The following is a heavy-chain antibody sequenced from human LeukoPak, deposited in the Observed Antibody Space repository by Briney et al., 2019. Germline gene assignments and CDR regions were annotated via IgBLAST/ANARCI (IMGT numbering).Heavy chain of an antibody. CDR1: GFTLSSFW. CDR2: IKGDGSTT. D-gene: IGHD3-10*01. V-gene: IGHV3-74*01. CDR3: VRDVSYYRSGTHFDS. J-gene: IGHJ4*02. Sequence: GGSLRLSCAASGFTLSSFWMHWVRQGPAKGLLWVSRIKGDGSTTSYADSVRGRFTISRDNAKNTLYLQMNSLRAEDTAVYYCVRDVSYYRSGTHFDSWGQGTLVTVSS.